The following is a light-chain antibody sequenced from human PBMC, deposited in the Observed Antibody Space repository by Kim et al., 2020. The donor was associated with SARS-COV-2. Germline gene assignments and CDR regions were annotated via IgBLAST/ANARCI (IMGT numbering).Light chain of an antibody. CDR2: GAS. Sequence: EIVLTQSPGTLSLSPGEGATLSCRASQTITNSYLAWYQQKPGQAPRLLIYGASSRATGIPSRFSGSGSGTDFTLTISRLKPEDFAVYYWQPYGNSPYTFGQGTTLEI. J-gene: IGKJ2*01. V-gene: IGKV3-20*01. CDR3: QPYGNSPYT. CDR1: QTITNSY.